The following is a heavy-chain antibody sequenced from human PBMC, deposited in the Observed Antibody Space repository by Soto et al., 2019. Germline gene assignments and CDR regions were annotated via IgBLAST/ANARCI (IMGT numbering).Heavy chain of an antibody. J-gene: IGHJ3*02. CDR3: TRRSPSWAFDI. V-gene: IGHV3-23*01. CDR2: VSGSGSST. Sequence: EVQLLESGGGLVQPGGSLRLSCAVSEFTFSNYAMNWVRQAPGKGLEWVSVVSGSGSSTYYADSVKGRFTISRDNSKNTLYLQMSSLRVEDTAVYYCTRRSPSWAFDICRQATMVTVSS. D-gene: IGHD2-15*01. CDR1: EFTFSNYA.